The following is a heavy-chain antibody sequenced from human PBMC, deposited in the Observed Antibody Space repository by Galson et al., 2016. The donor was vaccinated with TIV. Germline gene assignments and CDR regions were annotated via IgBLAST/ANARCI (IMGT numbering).Heavy chain of an antibody. J-gene: IGHJ2*01. CDR3: ARAQSMIGDYYFDL. D-gene: IGHD3-16*01. CDR2: INPTSGGT. V-gene: IGHV1-2*04. CDR1: GFNFSDYY. Sequence: SVKVSCKASGFNFSDYYFHWVRQAPGQGLEWMGWINPTSGGTKYAQKFQAWVTLTRDTSINTAHMEMSRLKSDDTAVYFCARAQSMIGDYYFDLWGRGTLVTVSS.